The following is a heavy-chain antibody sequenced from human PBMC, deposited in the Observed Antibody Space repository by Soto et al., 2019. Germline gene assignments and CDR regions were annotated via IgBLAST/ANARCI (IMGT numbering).Heavy chain of an antibody. CDR1: GFTFSYYY. D-gene: IGHD2-21*02. Sequence: GGSLRLSCAASGFTFSYYYVSWIRQAPGKGLEWISYISSSSSYTDYADSVKGRFTISRDTAKNSLYLQMNSLRAEDTAVYYCARDLAYCGGDCYPGYFDYWGQGTLVTVSS. J-gene: IGHJ4*02. CDR2: ISSSSSYT. CDR3: ARDLAYCGGDCYPGYFDY. V-gene: IGHV3-11*06.